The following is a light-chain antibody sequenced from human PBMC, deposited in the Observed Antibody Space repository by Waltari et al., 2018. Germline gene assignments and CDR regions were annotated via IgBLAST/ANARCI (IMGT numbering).Light chain of an antibody. CDR1: RSVSRN. Sequence: EVVMTQFPATLSVSPGESATLSCRASRSVSRNIVGYQQRPGRAPRPLIYAASTRATDTPARFSGSGSGTEFSLTISRLQSEDFAVYYCQQFNDWPRTFGQGTRVEIK. V-gene: IGKV3-15*01. CDR3: QQFNDWPRT. CDR2: AAS. J-gene: IGKJ1*01.